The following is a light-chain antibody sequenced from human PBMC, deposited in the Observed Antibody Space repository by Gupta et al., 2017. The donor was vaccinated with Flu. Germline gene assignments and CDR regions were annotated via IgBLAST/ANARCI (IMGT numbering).Light chain of an antibody. V-gene: IGKV1-39*01. CDR2: AAS. CDR1: QSISSY. CDR3: QHVYTTPQT. J-gene: IGKJ1*01. Sequence: PSSLSASVGDRVTITCRASQSISSYLNWYQHKPGKVPKLLIYAASSFLSGVPSTFSGSESGTDFTLTIIRLLPEDFPTSYSQHVYTTPQTFSQGTTVEIK.